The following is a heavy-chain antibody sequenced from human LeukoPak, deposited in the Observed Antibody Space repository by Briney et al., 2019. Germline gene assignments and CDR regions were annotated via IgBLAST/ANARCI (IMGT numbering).Heavy chain of an antibody. CDR1: GFTFSGYS. V-gene: IGHV3-48*01. CDR2: ISSSSSTI. J-gene: IGHJ5*02. Sequence: LSGGSLRLSCADSGFTFSGYSMNWVRQAPGKGLEWVSYISSSSSTIYYADSVKGRFTMSRDNAKKSLYLQMSSLRAEATAVYYCARTNYDFWSGHNWFDPWGQGTLVTVSS. D-gene: IGHD3-3*01. CDR3: ARTNYDFWSGHNWFDP.